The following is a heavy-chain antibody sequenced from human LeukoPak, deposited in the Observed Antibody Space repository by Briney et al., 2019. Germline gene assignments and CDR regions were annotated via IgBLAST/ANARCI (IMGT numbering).Heavy chain of an antibody. CDR2: FDPEDGET. CDR3: ARDGEHIVVVTAIPRAEYFQH. J-gene: IGHJ1*01. V-gene: IGHV1-24*01. CDR1: GYTLTELS. D-gene: IGHD2-21*02. Sequence: ASVKVSCKVSGYTLTELSMHWVRQAPGKGLEWMGGFDPEDGETIYAQKFQGRVTMTEDTSTDTAYMELSSLRSEDTAVYYCARDGEHIVVVTAIPRAEYFQHWGQGTLVTVSS.